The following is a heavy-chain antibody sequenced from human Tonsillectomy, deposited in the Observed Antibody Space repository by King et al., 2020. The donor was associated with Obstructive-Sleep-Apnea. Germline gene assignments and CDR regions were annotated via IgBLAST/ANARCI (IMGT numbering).Heavy chain of an antibody. V-gene: IGHV3-66*01. Sequence: VQLVESGGGLVQPGGSLRLSCAVSGFTVSSNYMSWVRQASGKGLEWVSVIYSGGCTYYADSVKGRFTISRDNSKNTLYLQMNSLSAEDTAVYYCARDVAVAARGYWGQGTLVTVSS. CDR1: GFTVSSNY. D-gene: IGHD6-19*01. CDR2: IYSGGCT. J-gene: IGHJ4*02. CDR3: ARDVAVAARGY.